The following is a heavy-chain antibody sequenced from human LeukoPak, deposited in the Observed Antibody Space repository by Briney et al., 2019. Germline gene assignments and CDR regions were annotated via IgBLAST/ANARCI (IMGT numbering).Heavy chain of an antibody. J-gene: IGHJ4*02. V-gene: IGHV1-69*06. CDR1: GGAFTSYA. CDR3: ARDRDYYYGSGSYFYY. D-gene: IGHD3-10*01. CDR2: IILMYDKT. Sequence: SVKVSCKASGGAFTSYALNWVRHAPGQGLEWMGVIILMYDKTNYAQKFHGRVTITADKSTSTAYMELTCLRSDDTAVYYCARDRDYYYGSGSYFYYWGQGTPVTVSS.